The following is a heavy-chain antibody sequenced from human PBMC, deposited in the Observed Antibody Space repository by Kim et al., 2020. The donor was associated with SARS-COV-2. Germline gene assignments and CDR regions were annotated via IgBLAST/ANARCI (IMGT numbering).Heavy chain of an antibody. V-gene: IGHV1-18*01. Sequence: NYAQKLQGRVTMTTDTSTSTAYMELRSLRSDDTAVYYCARLGEPGYWFDPWGQGTLVTVSS. D-gene: IGHD4-17*01. CDR3: ARLGEPGYWFDP. J-gene: IGHJ5*02.